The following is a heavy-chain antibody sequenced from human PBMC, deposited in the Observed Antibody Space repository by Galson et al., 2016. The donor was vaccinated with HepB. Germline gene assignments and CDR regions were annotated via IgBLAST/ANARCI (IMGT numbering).Heavy chain of an antibody. CDR1: GGTFSSYA. CDR2: IIPIANRT. J-gene: IGHJ4*02. V-gene: IGHV1-69*13. CDR3: AREPLPLNGEFDY. Sequence: SVKVSCKASGGTFSSYAISWVRQAPGQGLEWVGGIIPIANRTNYAQKFQGRVTITADGSTSTAYMELRTLRSEDTAVYYCAREPLPLNGEFDYWGQGTLVTVSS. D-gene: IGHD7-27*01.